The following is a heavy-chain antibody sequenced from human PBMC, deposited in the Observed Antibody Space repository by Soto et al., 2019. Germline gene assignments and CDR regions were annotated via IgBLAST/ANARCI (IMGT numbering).Heavy chain of an antibody. D-gene: IGHD3-22*01. CDR1: GGSISSSSYY. Sequence: PSETLSLTCTVSGGSISSSSYYWGWIRQPPGKGLEWIGSIYYSGSTYYNPSLKSRVTISVDTSKNQFSLKLSSVTAADTAVYYCARDQRGNYYDSSGYYYFNSDWGQGTLVTVSS. CDR3: ARDQRGNYYDSSGYYYFNSD. J-gene: IGHJ4*02. V-gene: IGHV4-39*07. CDR2: IYYSGST.